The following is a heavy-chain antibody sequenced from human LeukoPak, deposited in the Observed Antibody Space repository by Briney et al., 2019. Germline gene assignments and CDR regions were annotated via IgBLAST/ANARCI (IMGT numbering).Heavy chain of an antibody. CDR1: GGSFSGYY. CDR2: INHSGST. V-gene: IGHV4-34*01. J-gene: IGHJ6*03. D-gene: IGHD1-14*01. Sequence: SETLSLTCAVYGGSFSGYYWRWIRQPPGKGLEWIGEINHSGSTNYNPSFKSRVTISVDTSKNQFTRKLSSVTVADTPVYYCARAKNRVLYYYYMDVWGKGPTVTVSS. CDR3: ARAKNRVLYYYYMDV.